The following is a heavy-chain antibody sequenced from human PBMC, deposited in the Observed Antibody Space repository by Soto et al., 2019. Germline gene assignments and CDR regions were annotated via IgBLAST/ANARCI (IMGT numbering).Heavy chain of an antibody. D-gene: IGHD4-17*01. CDR3: AREADYDFDY. CDR2: INAGNGNT. J-gene: IGHJ4*01. Sequence: SVKVSCKASGYTFTGYPMHWVRQAPGQRLEWMGWINAGNGNTKYSQKFQGRATMTRDTSTSTVYMELNSLRDEDTAVYYCAREADYDFDYWGHGTLVTVSS. CDR1: GYTFTGYP. V-gene: IGHV1-3*01.